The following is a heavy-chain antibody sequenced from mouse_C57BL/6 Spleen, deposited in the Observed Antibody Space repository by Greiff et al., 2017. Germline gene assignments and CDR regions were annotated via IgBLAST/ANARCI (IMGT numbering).Heavy chain of an antibody. CDR3: ARGYYFGSSSSMGY. V-gene: IGHV1-59*01. Sequence: QVQLQQPGAELVRPGPSVKLSCKASGYTFTSYWMHWVKQRPGQVLEWIGVIDPSDSYTNYNQKFKGKATVTVNTSSSTAYMQLSSLTSEDSAVYYSARGYYFGSSSSMGYWGQGTSVTVSS. CDR1: GYTFTSYW. J-gene: IGHJ4*01. CDR2: IDPSDSYT. D-gene: IGHD1-1*01.